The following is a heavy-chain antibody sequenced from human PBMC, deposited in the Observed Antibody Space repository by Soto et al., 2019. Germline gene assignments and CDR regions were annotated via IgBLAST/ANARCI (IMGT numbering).Heavy chain of an antibody. J-gene: IGHJ5*02. CDR2: ISAYNGNT. CDR3: ARDRYCSSTSCYSEIDP. CDR1: GYTFTSYG. D-gene: IGHD2-2*01. Sequence: GASVKVSCKASGYTFTSYGISWVRQAPGQGLEWMGWISAYNGNTNYAQKLQGRVTMTTDTSTSTAYMELRSLRSDDTAVYYCARDRYCSSTSCYSEIDPWGQGTLVTVSS. V-gene: IGHV1-18*01.